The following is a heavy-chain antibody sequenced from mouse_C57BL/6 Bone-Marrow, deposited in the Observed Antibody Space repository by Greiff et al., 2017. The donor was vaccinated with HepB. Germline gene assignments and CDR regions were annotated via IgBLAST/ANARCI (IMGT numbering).Heavy chain of an antibody. Sequence: DVQLQESGAELVRPGASVKLSCTASGFNIKDDYMHWVKQRPEQGLEWIGWIDPENGDTEYASKFQGKATITADTSSNTAYLQLSSLTSEDTAVYYCLIYYYVLDYWGQGTTLTVSS. J-gene: IGHJ2*01. CDR1: GFNIKDDY. V-gene: IGHV14-4*01. CDR3: LIYYYVLDY. CDR2: IDPENGDT. D-gene: IGHD1-1*01.